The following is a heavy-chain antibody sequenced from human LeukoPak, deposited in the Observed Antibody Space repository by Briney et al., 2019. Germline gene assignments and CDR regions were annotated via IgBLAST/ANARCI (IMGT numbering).Heavy chain of an antibody. D-gene: IGHD4-23*01. CDR1: GFTFSSYA. J-gene: IGHJ3*02. CDR3: AKDDYGGNPGAFDI. Sequence: GGSLRLSRAASGFTFSSYAMSWVRQAPGRGLEWVSAIGGSGDSTYYADSVKGRFTISRDNSMNTLYLQMNSLRADDTAVYYCAKDDYGGNPGAFDIWGQGTMVTVSS. CDR2: IGGSGDST. V-gene: IGHV3-23*01.